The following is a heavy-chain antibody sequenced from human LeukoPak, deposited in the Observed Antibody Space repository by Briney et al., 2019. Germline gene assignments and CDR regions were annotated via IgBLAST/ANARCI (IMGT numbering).Heavy chain of an antibody. Sequence: SETLSLTCTVSDGSISSALYYWSWIRQPAGKGLEWIGRIYTSGSTNYNPSLKSRVTMSVGTSKNQFSLKLSSVTAADTAVYYCAGGSTSAYYYMDVWGKGTTVTVSS. D-gene: IGHD2-2*01. V-gene: IGHV4-61*02. CDR3: AGGSTSAYYYMDV. CDR1: DGSISSALYY. CDR2: IYTSGST. J-gene: IGHJ6*03.